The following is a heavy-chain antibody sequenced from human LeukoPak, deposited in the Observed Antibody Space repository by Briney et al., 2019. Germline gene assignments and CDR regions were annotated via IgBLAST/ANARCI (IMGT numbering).Heavy chain of an antibody. D-gene: IGHD4-11*01. CDR3: ARGTVTPSDYFDY. V-gene: IGHV4-39*01. CDR1: GGSISSSTYY. CDR2: IDYSGGT. J-gene: IGHJ4*02. Sequence: SETLSLTCTVSGGSISSSTYYWGWIRQPPGKGLEWIGSIDYSGGTYYNPSLKSRLTIFVDTSKNQFSLKLSSVTAADTAVYYCARGTVTPSDYFDYWGQGTLVTVSS.